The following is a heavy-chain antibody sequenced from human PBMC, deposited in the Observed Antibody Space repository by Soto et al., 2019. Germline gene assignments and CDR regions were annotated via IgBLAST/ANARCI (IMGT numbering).Heavy chain of an antibody. CDR1: GGSVSSGSYY. Sequence: PSETLSLTCTVSGGSVSSGSYYWSWIRQPPGKGLEWIGYIYYSGSTNYNPSLKSRVTISVDTSKHQFSLKLSSVTAADTAVFFYARAAKRYYHFDYWGQGTLVTVSS. V-gene: IGHV4-61*01. D-gene: IGHD3-10*01. J-gene: IGHJ4*02. CDR3: ARAAKRYYHFDY. CDR2: IYYSGST.